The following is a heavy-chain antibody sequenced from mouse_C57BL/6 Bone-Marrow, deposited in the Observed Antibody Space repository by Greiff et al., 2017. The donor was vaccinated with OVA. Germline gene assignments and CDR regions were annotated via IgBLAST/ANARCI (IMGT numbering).Heavy chain of an antibody. CDR3: ARWTVVNYFDY. V-gene: IGHV1-82*01. J-gene: IGHJ2*01. Sequence: VQRVESGPELVKPGASVKISCKASGYAFSSSWMNWVKQRPGKGLEWIGRIYPGDGDTNYNGKFKGKATLTADKSSSTAYMQLSSLTSEDSAVYFCARWTVVNYFDYWGQGTTLTVSS. CDR1: GYAFSSSW. CDR2: IYPGDGDT. D-gene: IGHD1-1*01.